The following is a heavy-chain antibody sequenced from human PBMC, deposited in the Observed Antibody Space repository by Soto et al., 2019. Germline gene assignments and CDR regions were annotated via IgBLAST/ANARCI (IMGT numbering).Heavy chain of an antibody. D-gene: IGHD2-2*01. CDR3: ATCSTSCAMGAFDI. Sequence: PGGSLRLSCAASGFTFSSYWMSWVRQAPGKGLEWVANIKQDGSEKYYVDSVKGRFTISRDNAKNSLYLQMNSLRAEDTAVYYCATCSTSCAMGAFDIWGQGVMVTVSS. J-gene: IGHJ3*02. CDR2: IKQDGSEK. V-gene: IGHV3-7*03. CDR1: GFTFSSYW.